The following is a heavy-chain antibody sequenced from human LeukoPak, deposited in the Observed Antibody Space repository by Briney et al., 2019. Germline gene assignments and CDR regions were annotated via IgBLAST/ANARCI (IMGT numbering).Heavy chain of an antibody. CDR3: ARGGEDV. D-gene: IGHD3-16*01. Sequence: SGGSLRLSCTAYGFTVSSNYMNWVRQAPGKGLERVSVIYSGGSTYYVDSVKGRFTISRDDSKNTLYLQMNSLRAEDTAVYYCARGGEDVWGKGTTVTVSS. CDR2: IYSGGST. CDR1: GFTVSSNY. J-gene: IGHJ6*04. V-gene: IGHV3-53*01.